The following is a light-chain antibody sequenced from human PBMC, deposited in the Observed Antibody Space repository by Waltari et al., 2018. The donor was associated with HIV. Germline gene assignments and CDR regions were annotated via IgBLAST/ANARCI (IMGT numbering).Light chain of an antibody. Sequence: EIVVTQSPATLSVSPGERATLSCRASLGVNSNVAWYQQKPGQPPRLLIFVTSTSAPGIPARFSGSWSGTEFTLTISSLQSEDFAVYYCHQYDIWPPMFTFGPGTKVDIK. V-gene: IGKV3-15*01. CDR1: LGVNSN. CDR2: VTS. J-gene: IGKJ3*01. CDR3: HQYDIWPPMFT.